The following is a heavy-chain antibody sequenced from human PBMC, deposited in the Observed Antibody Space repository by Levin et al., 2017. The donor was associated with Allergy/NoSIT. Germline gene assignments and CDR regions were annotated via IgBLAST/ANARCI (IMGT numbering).Heavy chain of an antibody. J-gene: IGHJ4*02. Sequence: GGSLRLSCVGSGFTFDEHGMSWVRQAPGKGLEWISGINRFGNSDYADSVRGRFTISRDNAKKSLYLQMNSLTADDTALYYCARGGPDEYWGQGTLVTVSS. D-gene: IGHD1-14*01. CDR2: INRFGNS. CDR3: ARGGPDEY. V-gene: IGHV3-20*04. CDR1: GFTFDEHG.